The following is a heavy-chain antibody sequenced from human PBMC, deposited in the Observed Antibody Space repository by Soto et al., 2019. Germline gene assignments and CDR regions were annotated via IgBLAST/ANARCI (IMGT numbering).Heavy chain of an antibody. CDR3: ARAVRSGSYPYYYYGMDV. Sequence: GGSLRLSCAASGFTFSSYAMSWVRQAPGKGLEWVSAISGSGGSTYYADSVKGRFSISRDNAKNSLYLQMNSLRVEDTAVYYCARAVRSGSYPYYYYGMDVWGQGTTVTVSS. J-gene: IGHJ6*02. D-gene: IGHD3-10*01. CDR1: GFTFSSYA. CDR2: ISGSGGST. V-gene: IGHV3-23*01.